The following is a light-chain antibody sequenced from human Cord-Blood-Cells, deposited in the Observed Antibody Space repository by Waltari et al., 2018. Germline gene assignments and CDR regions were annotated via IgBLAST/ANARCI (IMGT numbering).Light chain of an antibody. CDR2: DAS. CDR3: QQYNSYWT. J-gene: IGKJ1*01. V-gene: IGKV1-5*01. Sequence: DIQMTQSPSTLSASVGDRVTITFRASQRISSWLAWYQQKPGKAPNLLIYDASSLESGVPSRFSGSGSGTEFTLTISSLQPDDFATYYCQQYNSYWTFGQGTKVEIK. CDR1: QRISSW.